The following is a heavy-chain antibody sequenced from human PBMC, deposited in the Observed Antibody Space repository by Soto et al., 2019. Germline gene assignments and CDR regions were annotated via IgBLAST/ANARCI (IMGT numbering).Heavy chain of an antibody. CDR1: GFTVSSNY. CDR2: IYSGGST. D-gene: IGHD6-19*01. CDR3: ASDSGSGWSRDYYYYGMDV. J-gene: IGHJ6*02. Sequence: PGGSLRLSCAASGFTVSSNYMSWVRQAPGKGLEWVSVIYSGGSTYYADSVKGRFTISRDNSKNTLYLQMNSLRAEDTAVYYCASDSGSGWSRDYYYYGMDVWGQGTTVTVSS. V-gene: IGHV3-66*01.